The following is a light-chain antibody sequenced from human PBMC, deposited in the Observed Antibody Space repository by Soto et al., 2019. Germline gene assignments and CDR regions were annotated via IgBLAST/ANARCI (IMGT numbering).Light chain of an antibody. CDR1: QSVSSN. V-gene: IGKV3-15*01. J-gene: IGKJ1*01. CDR3: LQYNNWPRET. Sequence: EIVMTQSPATLSVSPGERATLSCRASQSVSSNLAWYQQKPGQAPRLLIYGASTRATGIPARFSGSGSGTEFTLTISSLQSEDFAVYYCLQYNNWPRETFGQGTKVEIK. CDR2: GAS.